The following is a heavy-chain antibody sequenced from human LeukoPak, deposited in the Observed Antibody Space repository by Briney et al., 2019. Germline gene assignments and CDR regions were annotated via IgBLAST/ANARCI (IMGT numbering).Heavy chain of an antibody. J-gene: IGHJ4*02. CDR3: ATGYDSSGISVDY. Sequence: ASVKVSCKASGYTFTSYYMHWVRQAPGQGLEWMGGIIPIFGTANYAQKFQGRVTITADESTSTAYMELSSLRSEDTAVYYCATGYDSSGISVDYWGQGTLVTVSS. D-gene: IGHD3-22*01. CDR2: IIPIFGTA. V-gene: IGHV1-69*13. CDR1: GYTFTSYY.